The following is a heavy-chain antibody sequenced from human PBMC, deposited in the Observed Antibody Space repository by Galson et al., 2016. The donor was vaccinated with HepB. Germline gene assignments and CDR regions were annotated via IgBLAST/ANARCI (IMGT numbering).Heavy chain of an antibody. J-gene: IGHJ5*02. CDR2: IKRKTDGGTT. CDR3: TTYYGNILTAYRWFDP. CDR1: GFTFSDAW. D-gene: IGHD3-9*01. V-gene: IGHV3-15*01. Sequence: SLRLSCAASGFTFSDAWMNWVRQAPGKGLEWVGRIKRKTDGGTTAYAAPVEGRFTISRDDSKNTLYLQMNNLKNEDTAVYYCTTYYGNILTAYRWFDPWGQGTLVTVSS.